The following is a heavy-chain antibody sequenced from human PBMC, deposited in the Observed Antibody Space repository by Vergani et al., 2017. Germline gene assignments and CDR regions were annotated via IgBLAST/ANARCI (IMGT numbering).Heavy chain of an antibody. CDR3: ATVTNPVDAFDI. Sequence: VQLVESGGGLVKPGGSLRLSCAASGFTFSSYSMNWVRQAPGKGLEWVSSISSSSSYIYYADSVKDRFTISRDNAKNSLYLQMNSLRAEDTAVYYCATVTNPVDAFDIWGQGTMVTVSS. V-gene: IGHV3-21*01. CDR2: ISSSSSYI. D-gene: IGHD4-17*01. J-gene: IGHJ3*02. CDR1: GFTFSSYS.